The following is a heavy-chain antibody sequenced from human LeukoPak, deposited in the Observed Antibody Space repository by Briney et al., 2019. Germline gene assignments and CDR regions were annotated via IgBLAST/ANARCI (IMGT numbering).Heavy chain of an antibody. J-gene: IGHJ4*02. V-gene: IGHV3-43*01. CDR3: AKDSTFGCTSTSCSLDY. CDR1: GFTFDDYT. CDR2: ISWDGGST. D-gene: IGHD2-2*01. Sequence: GGSLRLSCAASGFTFDDYTMHWVRQAPGKGLDWVSLISWDGGSTYYADSVKGRFTISRDNSKNSLYLQMNSLRTEDTALYYCAKDSTFGCTSTSCSLDYWGQGTLVTVSS.